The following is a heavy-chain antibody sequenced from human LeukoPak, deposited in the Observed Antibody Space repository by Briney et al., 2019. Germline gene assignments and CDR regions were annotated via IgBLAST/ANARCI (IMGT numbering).Heavy chain of an antibody. V-gene: IGHV3-23*01. CDR2: IIGSGGTT. Sequence: GESLRLSCAASVFTFSNYAMTWLRQAPGKGLEWVSTIIGSGGTTFYADSVKGRFTISRDNSKNTLYLQLNSLRAEDTAVYYCAKGPVRSSPYYFDYWGQGTLVTASS. CDR1: VFTFSNYA. CDR3: AKGPVRSSPYYFDY. D-gene: IGHD6-6*01. J-gene: IGHJ4*02.